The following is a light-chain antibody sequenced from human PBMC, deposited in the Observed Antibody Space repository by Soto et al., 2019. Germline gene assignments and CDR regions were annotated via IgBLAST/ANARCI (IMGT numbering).Light chain of an antibody. CDR2: DAS. J-gene: IGKJ5*01. V-gene: IGKV1-5*02. CDR3: QQYNSHSIT. Sequence: DIQMTQSKSSMPASLLDRATIICRASQSISTWLAWYQQKPGKAPKILIYDASSLESGVASRFSGSGSGTEFTLTISSLQPDDFATYYCQQYNSHSITFGQGTRLEIK. CDR1: QSISTW.